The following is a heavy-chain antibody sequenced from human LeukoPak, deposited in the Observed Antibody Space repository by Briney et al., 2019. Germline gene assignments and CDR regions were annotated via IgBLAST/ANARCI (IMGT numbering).Heavy chain of an antibody. J-gene: IGHJ6*03. Sequence: ASVKVSCKASGYTFTSYGISWVRQAPGQGLEWMGWISAYNGNTNYAQKLQGRVTMTEDTSTDTAYMELSSLRSEDTAVYYCATVMIVGATTYYYYYMDVWGKGTTVTVSS. CDR3: ATVMIVGATTYYYYYMDV. D-gene: IGHD1-26*01. CDR1: GYTFTSYG. CDR2: ISAYNGNT. V-gene: IGHV1-18*01.